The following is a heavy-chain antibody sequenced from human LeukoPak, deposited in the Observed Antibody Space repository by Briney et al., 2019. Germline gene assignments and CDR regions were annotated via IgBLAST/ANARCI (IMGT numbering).Heavy chain of an antibody. CDR1: GGSISGYY. V-gene: IGHV4-59*12. CDR2: MRYSGRT. J-gene: IGHJ4*02. Sequence: SETLSLTCTVSGGSISGYYWSWTRQPPGKGLEWIGYMRYSGRTNYNPSLKSRVTISVDTSKNQFSLKLSSVTAADTAVYYCARIRDWGSSDYWGQGTLVIVSS. CDR3: ARIRDWGSSDY. D-gene: IGHD7-27*01.